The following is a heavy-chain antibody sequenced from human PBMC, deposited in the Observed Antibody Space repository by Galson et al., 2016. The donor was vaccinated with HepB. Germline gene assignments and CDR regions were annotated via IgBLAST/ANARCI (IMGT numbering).Heavy chain of an antibody. V-gene: IGHV4-59*01. D-gene: IGHD6-13*01. CDR2: VSASGST. CDR1: GGSLTTYY. J-gene: IGHJ5*02. Sequence: SETLSLTCSISGGSLTTYYLTWIRQPPGKGLEWIGNVSASGSTTYNPSLESRVTISIDTSKKQFSLKLTSVTAADTAGYYCARHKVSATEGGFDAWGQGTLVTVSS. CDR3: ARHKVSATEGGFDA.